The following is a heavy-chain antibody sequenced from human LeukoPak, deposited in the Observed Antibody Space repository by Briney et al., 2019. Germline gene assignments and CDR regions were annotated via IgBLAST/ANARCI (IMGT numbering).Heavy chain of an antibody. CDR1: GYNFPNYW. Sequence: RGGSLKISCKGSGYNFPNYWIGWVRQMPGKGLEWLGIIYPGDSTTRYSPSLQGQVTVSADKSINTAYLQWSSLKASDTAMYYCARRSTHDAFDFWGQGTMVTVSS. CDR3: ARRSTHDAFDF. V-gene: IGHV5-51*01. CDR2: IYPGDSTT. J-gene: IGHJ3*01.